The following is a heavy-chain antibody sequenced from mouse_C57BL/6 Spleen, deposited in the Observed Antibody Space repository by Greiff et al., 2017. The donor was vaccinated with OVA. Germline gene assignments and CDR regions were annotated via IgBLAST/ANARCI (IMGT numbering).Heavy chain of an antibody. D-gene: IGHD3-2*02. Sequence: QVQLQESGPSLVQPSQSLSITCTVSGFSLTSYGVHWVRQSPGKGLEWLGVIWSGGSTAYNAAFISSLSISKDNSKSQVFFKMNSLQADDTAIYYCARNGGSSGPSYYAMDYWGQGTSVTVSS. CDR1: GFSLTSYG. CDR2: IWSGGST. CDR3: ARNGGSSGPSYYAMDY. J-gene: IGHJ4*01. V-gene: IGHV2-2*01.